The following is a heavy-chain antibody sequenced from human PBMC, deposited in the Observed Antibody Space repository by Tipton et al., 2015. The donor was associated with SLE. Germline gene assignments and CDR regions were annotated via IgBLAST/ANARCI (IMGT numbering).Heavy chain of an antibody. CDR3: VRLELPATKADY. CDR1: GGSISITNYY. D-gene: IGHD5-24*01. J-gene: IGHJ4*02. Sequence: TLSLTCTVSGGSISITNYYWGWIRQPPGKGLEWLVTIYHSGTTYYNPSLKSRLTLSIETSKNQFSLKLSSVTAADTAVYYCVRLELPATKADYWGPGTLVTVSS. CDR2: IYHSGTT. V-gene: IGHV4-39*07.